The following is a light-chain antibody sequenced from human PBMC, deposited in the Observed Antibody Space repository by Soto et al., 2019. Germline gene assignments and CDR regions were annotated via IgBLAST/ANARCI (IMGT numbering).Light chain of an antibody. CDR3: QQSGSSPKS. J-gene: IGKJ3*01. CDR2: GAS. CDR1: QSVSSSY. Sequence: EIVLTQSPGTLSLSPGERSTLSCRASQSVSSSYLAWYQQKPGQAPRLLIYGASSRATGIPDRFSGSGSGTDFTLTINRLEPEDFAVYYCQQSGSSPKSFGPGTKVDNK. V-gene: IGKV3-20*01.